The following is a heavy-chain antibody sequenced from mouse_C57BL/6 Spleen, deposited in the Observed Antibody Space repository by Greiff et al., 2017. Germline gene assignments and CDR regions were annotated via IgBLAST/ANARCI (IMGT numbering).Heavy chain of an antibody. Sequence: VQLQQPGAELVMPGASVKLSCKASGYTFTSYWMHWVKQRPGQGLEWIGEIDPSDSYTKYNQKFKGKSTLTVDKSSSTAYMQLSSLTSEYSAVYYCARSFITTVVAPGYFDYWGQGTTLTVSS. CDR1: GYTFTSYW. D-gene: IGHD1-1*01. J-gene: IGHJ2*01. CDR2: IDPSDSYT. CDR3: ARSFITTVVAPGYFDY. V-gene: IGHV1-69*01.